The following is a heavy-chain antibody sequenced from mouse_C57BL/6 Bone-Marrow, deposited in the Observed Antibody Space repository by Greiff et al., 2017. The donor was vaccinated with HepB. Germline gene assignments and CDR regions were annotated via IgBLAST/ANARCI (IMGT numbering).Heavy chain of an antibody. CDR3: ARQVVTTEGAMDY. J-gene: IGHJ4*01. CDR2: ISSGGSYT. V-gene: IGHV5-6*01. D-gene: IGHD2-1*01. Sequence: DVHLVESGGDLVKPGGSLKLSCAASGFTFSSYGMSWVRQTPDKRLEWVATISSGGSYTYYPDSVKGRFTISRDNAKNTLYLQMSSLKSEDTAMYYCARQVVTTEGAMDYWGQGTSVTVSS. CDR1: GFTFSSYG.